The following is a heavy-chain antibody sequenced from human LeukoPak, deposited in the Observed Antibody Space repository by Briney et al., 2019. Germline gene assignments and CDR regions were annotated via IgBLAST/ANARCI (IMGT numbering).Heavy chain of an antibody. J-gene: IGHJ3*02. Sequence: GGSLRLSCAASGFTFSSYWMHWVRQAPGKGLVWVSRINSDGSSTSYADSVKGRFTIYRDNAKNTLYLQMNSLRAEDTAVYYCARDGRYYYDSSGYYLTRHAFDIWGQGTMVTVSS. CDR3: ARDGRYYYDSSGYYLTRHAFDI. D-gene: IGHD3-22*01. CDR2: INSDGSST. V-gene: IGHV3-74*01. CDR1: GFTFSSYW.